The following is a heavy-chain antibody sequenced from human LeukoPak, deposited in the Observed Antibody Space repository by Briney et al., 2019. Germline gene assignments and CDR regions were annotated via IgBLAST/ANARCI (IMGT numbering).Heavy chain of an antibody. Sequence: GESLKISCKGSGYSITSYWIGWVRQMSGKRLEWLGITYPGDSDSRYSPSFQGQVTISADKSISTAYLQWSSLKASDTAMYYCARSCRDGYRDFDYWGQGTLVTVSS. D-gene: IGHD5-24*01. CDR1: GYSITSYW. J-gene: IGHJ4*02. CDR3: ARSCRDGYRDFDY. V-gene: IGHV5-51*01. CDR2: TYPGDSDS.